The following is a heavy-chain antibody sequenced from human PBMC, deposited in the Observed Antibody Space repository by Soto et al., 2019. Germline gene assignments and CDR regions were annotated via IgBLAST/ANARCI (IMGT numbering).Heavy chain of an antibody. V-gene: IGHV4-39*07. CDR2: INHSGST. CDR1: GGSISSRSYY. J-gene: IGHJ6*02. D-gene: IGHD5-12*01. CDR3: ARIRRGYRIYGMDV. Sequence: SETLSLTCTVSGGSISSRSYYWGWIRQPPGKGLEWIGEINHSGSTNYNPSLKSRVTISVDTSKNQFSLKLSSVTAADTAVYYCARIRRGYRIYGMDVWGQGTTVTVSS.